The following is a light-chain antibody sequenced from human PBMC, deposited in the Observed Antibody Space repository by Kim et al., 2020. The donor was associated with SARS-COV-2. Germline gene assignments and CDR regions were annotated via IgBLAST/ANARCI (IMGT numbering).Light chain of an antibody. CDR1: NIGSKS. J-gene: IGLJ1*01. CDR2: YDS. CDR3: QVWDSSSDHPV. Sequence: PGKAARITGGENNIGSKSVHWYQQKPGQAPVLVIYYDSDRPSGIPERFSGSNSGNTATLTISRVEAGDEADYYCQVWDSSSDHPVFGTGTKVTVL. V-gene: IGLV3-21*04.